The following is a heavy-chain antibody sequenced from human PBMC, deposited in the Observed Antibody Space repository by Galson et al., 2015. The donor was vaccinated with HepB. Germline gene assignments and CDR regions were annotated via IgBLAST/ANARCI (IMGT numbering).Heavy chain of an antibody. D-gene: IGHD3-10*01. CDR2: IKQDGSEK. CDR3: ARDHTLYYYGSGSYPDY. CDR1: GFTFSSYS. V-gene: IGHV3-7*03. J-gene: IGHJ4*02. Sequence: SLRLSCAASGFTFSSYSMNWVRQAPGKGLEWVANIKQDGSEKYYVDSVKGRFTISRDNAKNSLYLQMNSLRAEDTAVYYCARDHTLYYYGSGSYPDYWGQGTLVTVSS.